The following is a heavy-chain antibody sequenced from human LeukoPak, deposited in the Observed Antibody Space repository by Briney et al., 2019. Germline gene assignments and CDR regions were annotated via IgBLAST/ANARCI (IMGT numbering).Heavy chain of an antibody. Sequence: PAASVKVSCKASGYTFTGYYMHWVRQAPGQGLEWMGWINPNSGGTNYVQKFQGRVTMTRDTSISTAYMELSRLRSDDTAVYYCARDPPLIDTTVIRLGYYGMDVWGQGTTVTVSS. CDR3: ARDPPLIDTTVIRLGYYGMDV. D-gene: IGHD4-4*01. V-gene: IGHV1-2*02. CDR2: INPNSGGT. J-gene: IGHJ6*02. CDR1: GYTFTGYY.